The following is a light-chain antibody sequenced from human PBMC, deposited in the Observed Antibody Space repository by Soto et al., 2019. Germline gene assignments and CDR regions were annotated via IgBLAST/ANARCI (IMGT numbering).Light chain of an antibody. CDR3: QQRRNWPHT. Sequence: EIVLTQSPATLSLSPREIATLSRRASQSVSSYLACYQQKPGQAPRLLIYDASNRSTGSTARFSGSGSGTDFTLTISSLEAEDCAVYCCQQRRNWPHTFGGGTKVEIK. J-gene: IGKJ4*01. CDR2: DAS. CDR1: QSVSSY. V-gene: IGKV3-11*01.